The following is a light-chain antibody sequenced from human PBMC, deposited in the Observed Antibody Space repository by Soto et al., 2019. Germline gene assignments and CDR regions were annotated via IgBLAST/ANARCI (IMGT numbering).Light chain of an antibody. Sequence: ALTQPASVSGSPGQSITISCTGTSSDVDAYNYVSWYQQYPGKAPRLIIYEVTYRAAGIPSRFSGSKSANTASLTISGLQAEDEADYYCSSYTTSKTRVFGTGTKVTVL. V-gene: IGLV2-14*01. CDR3: SSYTTSKTRV. CDR1: SSDVDAYNY. CDR2: EVT. J-gene: IGLJ1*01.